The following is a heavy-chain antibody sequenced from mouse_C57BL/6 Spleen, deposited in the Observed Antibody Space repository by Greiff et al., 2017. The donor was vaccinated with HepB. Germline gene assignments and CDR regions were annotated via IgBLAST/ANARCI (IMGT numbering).Heavy chain of an antibody. Sequence: QVQLQQPGAELVMPGASVKLSCKASGYTFTSYWMHWVKQRPGQGLEWIGEIDPSDSYTNYNQKFKGKSTLTVDKYSSTAYMQLSSLTSEDSAVYYCARWDDYDALAYWGQGTLVTVSA. CDR1: GYTFTSYW. V-gene: IGHV1-69*01. CDR3: ARWDDYDALAY. D-gene: IGHD2-4*01. CDR2: IDPSDSYT. J-gene: IGHJ3*01.